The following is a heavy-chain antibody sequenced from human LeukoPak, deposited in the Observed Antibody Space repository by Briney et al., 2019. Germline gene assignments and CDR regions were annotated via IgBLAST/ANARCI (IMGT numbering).Heavy chain of an antibody. Sequence: PSGTLSLTCAVSGGSISSSNWWSWVRQPPGKGLEWIGEIYHSGSTNYNPSLKSRVTISVDKSKNQLSLKLSSVTAADTAVYYCARVLAVAGTRPFYYYGMDVWGKGTTVTVSS. V-gene: IGHV4-4*02. CDR3: ARVLAVAGTRPFYYYGMDV. D-gene: IGHD6-19*01. J-gene: IGHJ6*04. CDR2: IYHSGST. CDR1: GGSISSSNW.